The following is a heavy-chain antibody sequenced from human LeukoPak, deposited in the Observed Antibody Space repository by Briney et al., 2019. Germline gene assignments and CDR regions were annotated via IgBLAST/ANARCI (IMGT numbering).Heavy chain of an antibody. Sequence: GGSLRLSCAASGFTVSSNYMSWVRQAPGKGLEWVSVIYSGGSTYYADSVKGRFTISRDNSKNSLYLQMNSLRTEDAALYYCAKDRGSSGWYATFDYWGQGTLVTVSS. CDR3: AKDRGSSGWYATFDY. D-gene: IGHD6-19*01. CDR1: GFTVSSNY. V-gene: IGHV3-53*05. J-gene: IGHJ4*02. CDR2: IYSGGST.